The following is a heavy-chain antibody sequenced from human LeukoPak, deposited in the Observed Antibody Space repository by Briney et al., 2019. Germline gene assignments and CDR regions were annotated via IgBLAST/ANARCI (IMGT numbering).Heavy chain of an antibody. Sequence: SETLSLTCTVSGGSISSGGNYWSWIRQHPGKGLEWIGCIYYSGSTHYNPSLKSRVTISVDTSKNQFSLKLSSVTAADTAVYYCARDQGYSSSWYGWFDPWGQGTLVTVSS. D-gene: IGHD6-13*01. CDR1: GGSISSGGNY. CDR2: IYYSGST. J-gene: IGHJ5*02. CDR3: ARDQGYSSSWYGWFDP. V-gene: IGHV4-31*03.